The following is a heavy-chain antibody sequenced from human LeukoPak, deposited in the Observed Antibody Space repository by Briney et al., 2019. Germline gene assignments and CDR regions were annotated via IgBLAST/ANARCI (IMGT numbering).Heavy chain of an antibody. CDR2: IYSSGST. CDR1: GASVSGSNYY. J-gene: IGHJ4*02. CDR3: AKSGGYGLIDY. D-gene: IGHD1-26*01. V-gene: IGHV4-39*01. Sequence: SETLSLTCAISGASVSGSNYYWGWIRQPPGKGLEWIGNIYSSGSTYYNASLQSRVTISIDTSKNQFSLRLNSVTAADTAMYYCAKSGGYGLIDYWGQGTRVTVSS.